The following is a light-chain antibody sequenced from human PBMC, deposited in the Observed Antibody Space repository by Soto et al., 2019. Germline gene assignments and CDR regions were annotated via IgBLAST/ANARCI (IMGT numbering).Light chain of an antibody. J-gene: IGLJ2*01. CDR2: DVS. CDR1: SSDVGAYNY. Sequence: QSALTQPRSVSGSPGQSVTISCTGTSSDVGAYNYVSWYQQHPGKAPKLMIYDVSKRPSGVPDRFSGSKSGNTASLTISGLQAEDEADYYCYSYAGTYTLFVSGGGTKLTVL. V-gene: IGLV2-11*01. CDR3: YSYAGTYTLFV.